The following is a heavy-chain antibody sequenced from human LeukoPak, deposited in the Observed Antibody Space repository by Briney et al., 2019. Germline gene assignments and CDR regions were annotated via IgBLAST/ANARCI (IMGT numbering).Heavy chain of an antibody. CDR3: AKMGLTRRGWSELEYFQH. D-gene: IGHD6-19*01. Sequence: GGSLRLSCVTSGFSFDTYGMHWVRQAPGKGLEWVAFVRYDETNTDHADSVKGRFTIPRDNSKNTLYLQMNSLRAEDTAVYYCAKMGLTRRGWSELEYFQHWGQGTLVTVSS. J-gene: IGHJ1*01. CDR1: GFSFDTYG. V-gene: IGHV3-30*02. CDR2: VRYDETNT.